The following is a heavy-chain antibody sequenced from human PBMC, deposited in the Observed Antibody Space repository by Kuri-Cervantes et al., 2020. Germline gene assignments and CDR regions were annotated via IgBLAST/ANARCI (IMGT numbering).Heavy chain of an antibody. Sequence: GGSLRLSCAASGFTFSSYWMSWVRQAPGKGLEWVANIKQEGSEKYYVDSVKGRFTISRDNAKNSLYLQMNSLRAEDTAVYYCAKGPWWSGWDGDGFDPWGQGTLVTVSS. CDR2: IKQEGSEK. D-gene: IGHD6-19*01. J-gene: IGHJ5*02. CDR3: AKGPWWSGWDGDGFDP. CDR1: GFTFSSYW. V-gene: IGHV3-7*05.